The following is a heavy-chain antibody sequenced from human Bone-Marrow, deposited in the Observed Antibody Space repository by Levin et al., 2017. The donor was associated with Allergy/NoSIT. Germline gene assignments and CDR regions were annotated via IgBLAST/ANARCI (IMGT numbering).Heavy chain of an antibody. CDR1: GFTFSSYD. Sequence: RAGGSLRLSCAASGFTFSSYDMHWVRQATGKGLEWVSAIGTAGDTYYPGSVKGRFTISRENAKNSLYLQMNSLRAGDTAVYYCARGVAAAGFRFWFDPWGQGTLVTVSS. D-gene: IGHD6-13*01. J-gene: IGHJ5*02. CDR3: ARGVAAAGFRFWFDP. CDR2: IGTAGDT. V-gene: IGHV3-13*01.